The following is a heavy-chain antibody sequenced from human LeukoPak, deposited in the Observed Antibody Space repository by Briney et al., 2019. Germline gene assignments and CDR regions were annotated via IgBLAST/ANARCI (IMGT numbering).Heavy chain of an antibody. J-gene: IGHJ6*02. D-gene: IGHD2-2*01. Sequence: SETLSLTCTVSGGSISSSSYYWGWIRQPPGKGLEWIGEINHSGSTNYNPSLKSRVTISVDTSKNQFSLKLSSVTAADTAVYYCARVPVGCSSTSCYYYYYGMDVWGQGTTVTVSS. CDR2: INHSGST. V-gene: IGHV4-39*07. CDR1: GGSISSSSYY. CDR3: ARVPVGCSSTSCYYYYYGMDV.